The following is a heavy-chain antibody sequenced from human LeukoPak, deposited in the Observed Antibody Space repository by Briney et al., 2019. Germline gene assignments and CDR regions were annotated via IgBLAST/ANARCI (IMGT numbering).Heavy chain of an antibody. J-gene: IGHJ4*02. V-gene: IGHV4-59*08. D-gene: IGHD5-24*01. CDR3: ARRVATRVGEYFDY. CDR2: IYNSGNT. CDR1: DGSISSDY. Sequence: SETLSLTCSVSDGSISSDYWTWIRQPPGKGLEWIGYIYNSGNTNYNPSLKSRVTISVDTSKKQFSLKLNSVTAADTAVYYCARRVATRVGEYFDYWDQGTLVTVSS.